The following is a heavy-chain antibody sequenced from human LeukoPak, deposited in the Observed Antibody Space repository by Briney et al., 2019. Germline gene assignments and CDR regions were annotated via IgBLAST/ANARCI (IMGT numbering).Heavy chain of an antibody. CDR1: GFTFSDYY. V-gene: IGHV3-11*06. CDR3: ARALWSGPVYYGMDV. J-gene: IGHJ6*02. D-gene: IGHD3-10*01. CDR2: ISSTSSCI. Sequence: GGSLRLSCAASGFTFSDYYMSWIRQAPGKGLEWVSSISSTSSCIYYADSVKGRFTISRDNAKNSLYLQMNSLRAEDTAVYYCARALWSGPVYYGMDVWGQGTTVTVSS.